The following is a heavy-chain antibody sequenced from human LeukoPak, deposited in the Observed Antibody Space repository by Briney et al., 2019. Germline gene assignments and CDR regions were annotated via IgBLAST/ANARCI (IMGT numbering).Heavy chain of an antibody. V-gene: IGHV3-48*01. CDR3: ARVRGPDGYNRVDGEPIDY. CDR2: ISSSSSTI. Sequence: PGGSLRLSCAASGFTFSSYSMNWVRQAPGKGLEWVSYISSSSSTIYYADSVKGRFTISRDNAKNSLYLQMNSLRAEDTAVYYCARVRGPDGYNRVDGEPIDYWGQGTLVTVSS. J-gene: IGHJ4*02. D-gene: IGHD5-24*01. CDR1: GFTFSSYS.